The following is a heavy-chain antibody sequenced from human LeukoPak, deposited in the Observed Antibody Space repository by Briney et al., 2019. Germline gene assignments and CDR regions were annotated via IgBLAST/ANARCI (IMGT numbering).Heavy chain of an antibody. D-gene: IGHD1-26*01. Sequence: GASVKVSCKASGYTFTSYGISWVRQAPGQGLEWMGWISAYNGNTNNAHKLQGRVTMTTDTSTSTAYMELRSLRSDDTAVYYCARRGPSLIVGAYYYYYMDVWGKGTTVTVSS. CDR1: GYTFTSYG. J-gene: IGHJ6*03. V-gene: IGHV1-18*01. CDR3: ARRGPSLIVGAYYYYYMDV. CDR2: ISAYNGNT.